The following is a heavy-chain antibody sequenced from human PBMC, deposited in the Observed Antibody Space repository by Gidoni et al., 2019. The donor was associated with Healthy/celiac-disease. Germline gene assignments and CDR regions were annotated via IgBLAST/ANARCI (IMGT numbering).Heavy chain of an antibody. D-gene: IGHD3-22*01. CDR3: ARHKYYYDSSGRRDDAFDI. CDR2: IYYSGST. V-gene: IGHV4-39*01. Sequence: QLQLQESGPGLVKPSETLSLTCTVSGGSISSSSYYWGWIRQPPGKGREWIGSIYYSGSTYYNPSLKSRVTISVDTSKNQFSLKLSSVTAADTAVYYCARHKYYYDSSGRRDDAFDIWGQGTMVTVSS. CDR1: GGSISSSSYY. J-gene: IGHJ3*02.